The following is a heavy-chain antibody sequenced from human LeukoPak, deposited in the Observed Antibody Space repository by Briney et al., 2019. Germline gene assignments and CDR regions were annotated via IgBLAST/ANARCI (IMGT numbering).Heavy chain of an antibody. Sequence: SETLSLTCSVSGYSISSGYDWGWIRQPPGKGLEWIGNIYHGGSTYYNSSLKSRVTMSVDTSKNQFSLQLSSVTAADTAVYYCARYSSSGKGDYWGQGTLVIVSS. J-gene: IGHJ4*02. CDR2: IYHGGST. D-gene: IGHD6-13*01. CDR1: GYSISSGYD. V-gene: IGHV4-38-2*01. CDR3: ARYSSSGKGDY.